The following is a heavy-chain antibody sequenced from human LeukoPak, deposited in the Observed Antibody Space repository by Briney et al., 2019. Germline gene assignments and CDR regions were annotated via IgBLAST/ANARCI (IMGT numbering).Heavy chain of an antibody. V-gene: IGHV3-74*01. Sequence: GDSLRLSCAASGFIFRNYWMIWFRQAPGKGLMWVSRIHGDGSTTNYADSVKGRFSISRDNAKNTLYLQMNSLRAEDTAVYYCALPSCGGDCFSGWGQGTLVTVSS. D-gene: IGHD2-21*02. CDR1: GFIFRNYW. J-gene: IGHJ4*02. CDR2: IHGDGSTT. CDR3: ALPSCGGDCFSG.